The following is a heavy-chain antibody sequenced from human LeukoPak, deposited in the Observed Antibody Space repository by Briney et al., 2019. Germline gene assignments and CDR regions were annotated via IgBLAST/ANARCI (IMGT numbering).Heavy chain of an antibody. CDR2: IIPTFGTA. Sequence: SVTVSCQASGSTFSSYAISCVRQAPGQGLEWMGGIIPTFGTANYAQKFQGRVTITADESTSTAYMELSSLRSEDTAVYYCARGGHGSGSYYNDPHSPFDYWGQGTLVTVSS. J-gene: IGHJ4*02. V-gene: IGHV1-69*13. CDR1: GSTFSSYA. D-gene: IGHD3-10*01. CDR3: ARGGHGSGSYYNDPHSPFDY.